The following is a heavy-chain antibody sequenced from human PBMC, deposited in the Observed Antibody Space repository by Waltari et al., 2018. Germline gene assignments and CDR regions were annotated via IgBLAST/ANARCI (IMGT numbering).Heavy chain of an antibody. Sequence: QLQLQESGPGLVKPSETLSLTCTVSRSSIRNNNYYWGWVRQPPGKGLEWIGSFYKSVTTYYNPSLKSRVTISVDTSNNQFPLKLNSATAADTAVYYCVRGYPDIVATISDYWGQGTLVIVSS. CDR1: RSSIRNNNYY. CDR2: FYKSVTT. J-gene: IGHJ4*02. CDR3: VRGYPDIVATISDY. V-gene: IGHV4-39*07. D-gene: IGHD5-12*01.